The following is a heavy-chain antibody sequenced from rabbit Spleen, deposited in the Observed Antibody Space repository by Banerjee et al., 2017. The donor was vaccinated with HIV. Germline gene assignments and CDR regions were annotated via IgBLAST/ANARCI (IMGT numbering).Heavy chain of an antibody. Sequence: QEQLVESGGGLVKPEGSLKLSCTASGFSFSNKAVMCWVRQAPGKGLEWIACTAGGRSAFTYYASWAKGRFTCSKASSTTVTLQMTSLTAADTATYFCARDTGTSFSTYGMDLWGQGTLVTVS. CDR2: TAGGRSAFT. D-gene: IGHD8-1*01. CDR3: ARDTGTSFSTYGMDL. V-gene: IGHV1S45*01. J-gene: IGHJ6*01. CDR1: GFSFSNKAV.